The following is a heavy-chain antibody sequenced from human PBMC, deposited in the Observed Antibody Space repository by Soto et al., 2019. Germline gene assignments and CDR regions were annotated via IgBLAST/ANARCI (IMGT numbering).Heavy chain of an antibody. J-gene: IGHJ6*02. D-gene: IGHD4-17*01. CDR2: IRYDGSNK. CDR1: GFTFSSYG. Sequence: GGSLRLSCAASGFTFSSYGMHWVRQAPGKGLEWVAVIRYDGSNKYYADSVKGRFTISRDNSKNTLYLQMNSLRAEDTAVYYCAREYTVTTHYYYYGMDVWGQGTTVTVSS. CDR3: AREYTVTTHYYYYGMDV. V-gene: IGHV3-33*01.